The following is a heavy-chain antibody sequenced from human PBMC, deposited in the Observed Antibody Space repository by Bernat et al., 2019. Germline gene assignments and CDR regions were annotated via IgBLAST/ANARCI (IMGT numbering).Heavy chain of an antibody. V-gene: IGHV4-59*01. CDR1: GGSISSYY. J-gene: IGHJ4*02. D-gene: IGHD7-27*01. Sequence: QVQLQESGPGLVKPSETLSLTCTVSGGSISSYYWSWIRQPPGKGLEWIGYICYSGSTNYNPSLKSRVTISVDTSKNQFSLKLSSVTAADTAVYYCARGTGDFDYWGQGTLVTVSS. CDR3: ARGTGDFDY. CDR2: ICYSGST.